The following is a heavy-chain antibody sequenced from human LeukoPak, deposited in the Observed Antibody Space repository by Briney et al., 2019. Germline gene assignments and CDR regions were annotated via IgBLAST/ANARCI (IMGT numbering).Heavy chain of an antibody. D-gene: IGHD3-10*01. CDR3: ATLMYGSGSYQGM. CDR1: GFTLSSYD. J-gene: IGHJ4*02. CDR2: SSDNGGRT. Sequence: PWESLSLTCAAFGFTLSSYDKSCFRQPPAKGLLEGSVSSDNGGRTYYEDSLKGRFTISVDTSKNKFYLQLNSLSAEDTAVYYCATLMYGSGSYQGMWGQGTGVSVFS. V-gene: IGHV3-23*02.